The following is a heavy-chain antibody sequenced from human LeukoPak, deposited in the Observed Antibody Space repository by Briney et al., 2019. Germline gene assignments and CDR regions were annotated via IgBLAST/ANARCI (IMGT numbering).Heavy chain of an antibody. CDR2: ISGSGGST. CDR3: AKVWEGYSSGWYFFLLDY. CDR1: GFAFNIYT. D-gene: IGHD6-19*01. V-gene: IGHV3-23*01. J-gene: IGHJ4*02. Sequence: PGGSLRLSCAASGFAFNIYTMAWVRQAPGKGLEWISAISGSGGSTYYADSVKGRFTISRHNSKNTLYLQMNSLRAEDTAVYYCAKVWEGYSSGWYFFLLDYWGQGTLVTVSS.